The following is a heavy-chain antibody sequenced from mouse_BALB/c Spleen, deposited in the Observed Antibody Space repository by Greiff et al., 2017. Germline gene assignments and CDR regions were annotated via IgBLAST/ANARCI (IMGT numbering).Heavy chain of an antibody. J-gene: IGHJ4*01. CDR2: INPYNGAT. V-gene: IGHV1-31*01. Sequence: EVQLQQSGPELVKPGASVKISCKASGYSFTGYYMHWVKQSHVKSLEWIGRINPYNGATSYNQNFKDKASLTVDKSSSTAYMELHSLTSEDSAVYYCAIYYGSSSYYYAMDYWGQGTSVTVSS. CDR3: AIYYGSSSYYYAMDY. CDR1: GYSFTGYY. D-gene: IGHD1-1*01.